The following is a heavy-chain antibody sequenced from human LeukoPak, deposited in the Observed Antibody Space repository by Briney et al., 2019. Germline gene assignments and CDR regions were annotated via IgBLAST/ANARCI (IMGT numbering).Heavy chain of an antibody. J-gene: IGHJ4*02. CDR1: GGSISSYY. CDR3: ARALYYGPFDY. CDR2: IYYSGST. Sequence: SETLSPTCTVSGGSISSYYWSWIRQPPGKGLEWIGYIYYSGSTNYNPSLKSRVTISVDTSKNQFSLKLSSVTAADTAVYYCARALYYGPFDYWGQGTLVTVSS. V-gene: IGHV4-59*01. D-gene: IGHD3-3*01.